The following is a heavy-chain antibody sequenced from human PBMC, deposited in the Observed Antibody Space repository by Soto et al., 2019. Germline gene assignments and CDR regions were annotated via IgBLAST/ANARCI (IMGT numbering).Heavy chain of an antibody. Sequence: VSGPTRVNPTQTLTLTCIFSGFSLRTSGVGVGWIRQPPGKALEWLGFIYWNDDKRYSPSLKSRLTITKDTSKNQVVLTMTNMDPVDTATYYCAKSGSSGWYGWFDPWGQGTQVTVSS. J-gene: IGHJ5*02. D-gene: IGHD6-19*01. V-gene: IGHV2-5*01. CDR3: AKSGSSGWYGWFDP. CDR1: GFSLRTSGVG. CDR2: IYWNDDK.